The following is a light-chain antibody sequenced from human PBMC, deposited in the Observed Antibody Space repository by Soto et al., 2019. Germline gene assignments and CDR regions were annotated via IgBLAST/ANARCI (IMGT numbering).Light chain of an antibody. CDR2: VNN. J-gene: IGLJ2*01. Sequence: QPVLTQPPSVSGAPGQRVTISCTGSSSNIGAGYDVHWYQQLPGTAPKLLIYVNNNRPSGVPDRFSGSKSGTSASLANTGLQAEDEADYYCQSYGSSLSGYVVFGGGTKLTVL. CDR1: SSNIGAGYD. CDR3: QSYGSSLSGYVV. V-gene: IGLV1-40*01.